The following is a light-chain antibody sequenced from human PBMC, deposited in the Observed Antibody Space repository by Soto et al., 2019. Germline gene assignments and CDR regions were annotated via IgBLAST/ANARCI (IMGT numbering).Light chain of an antibody. V-gene: IGLV6-57*04. Sequence: NFMLTQPLSVSESPGKTLSISCTRSSGSIANNYVQWYQQRPGSAPTTVIYENNQRLSGVPDRFSGSTDGSSNSASLTISGLQTEDEADYYCQSYDSDFVVFGGGTKLTVL. CDR3: QSYDSDFVV. CDR2: ENN. J-gene: IGLJ2*01. CDR1: SGSIANNY.